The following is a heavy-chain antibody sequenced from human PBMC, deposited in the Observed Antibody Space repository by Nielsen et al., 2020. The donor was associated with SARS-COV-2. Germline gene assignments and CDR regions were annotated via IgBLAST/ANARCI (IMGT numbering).Heavy chain of an antibody. J-gene: IGHJ3*02. Sequence: SLKISCAASGFTFDDFSMHWVRQVPGKGLEWVSGISWNSGIIGYADPVKGRFTISRDNPKQSVFLQMNSLRAEDTALYYCVKDKIVVAAGSGAFDIWGHGTMVTVSS. CDR2: ISWNSGII. D-gene: IGHD6-13*01. CDR1: GFTFDDFS. V-gene: IGHV3-9*01. CDR3: VKDKIVVAAGSGAFDI.